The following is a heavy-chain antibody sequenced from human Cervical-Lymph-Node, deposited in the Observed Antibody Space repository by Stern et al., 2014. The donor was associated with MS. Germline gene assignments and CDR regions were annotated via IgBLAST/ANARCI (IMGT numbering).Heavy chain of an antibody. CDR2: IYTSGST. CDR3: ARDRFDWRYDAFDI. Sequence: QVQLQESGPGLVKPSQTLSLTCTVSGGYISSGSYYWSWIRQPAGKGLEWIGLIYTSGSTNYTPPPKSRVTISVDTSKNQFSRKLSSVTAADTAVYYCARDRFDWRYDAFDIWGQGTMVTVSS. V-gene: IGHV4-61*02. J-gene: IGHJ3*02. CDR1: GGYISSGSYY. D-gene: IGHD3-9*01.